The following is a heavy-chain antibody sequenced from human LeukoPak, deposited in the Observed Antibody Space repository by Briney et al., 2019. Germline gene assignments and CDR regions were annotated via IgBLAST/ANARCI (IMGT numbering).Heavy chain of an antibody. CDR3: ASTTGGY. CDR1: GFTFSSYW. V-gene: IGHV3-74*01. Sequence: GGSLRFSCAASGFTFSSYWMHWVRHTPGKGLVWVSRIKGDGSSTSYADSVKGRFTISRDNARNTLYLQMNSLRAEDTAVYYCASTTGGYWGQGTLVTVSS. J-gene: IGHJ4*02. CDR2: IKGDGSST. D-gene: IGHD4-17*01.